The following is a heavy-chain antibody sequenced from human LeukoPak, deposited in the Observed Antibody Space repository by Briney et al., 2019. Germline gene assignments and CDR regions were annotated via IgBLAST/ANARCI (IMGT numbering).Heavy chain of an antibody. CDR3: ARQHGGNLPMLD. Sequence: SETLSLTCTVSGGSINNYYWSWIRQPPGKGLEWIGYIFYSGSTNYNPSLKSRLTISVDTSKNQFSLKLNSVTAADTAVYYCARQHGGNLPMLDWGKGTLVTVSS. CDR2: IFYSGST. J-gene: IGHJ4*02. V-gene: IGHV4-59*08. CDR1: GGSINNYY. D-gene: IGHD4-23*01.